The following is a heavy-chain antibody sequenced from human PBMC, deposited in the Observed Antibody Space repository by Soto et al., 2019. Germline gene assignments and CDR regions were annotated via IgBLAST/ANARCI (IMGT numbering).Heavy chain of an antibody. J-gene: IGHJ4*02. V-gene: IGHV1-3*01. D-gene: IGHD6-13*01. CDR1: GYTFTNYA. CDR2: INAGNGNT. Sequence: ASVKVSCKASGYTFTNYAMHWVRQAPGQRLEWMGWINAGNGNTKYSQTFQGRVTITRDTSASTAYMELSSLRSEDTAVYYCARVGAAAGPYYYDYWGQGTLVTVSS. CDR3: ARVGAAAGPYYYDY.